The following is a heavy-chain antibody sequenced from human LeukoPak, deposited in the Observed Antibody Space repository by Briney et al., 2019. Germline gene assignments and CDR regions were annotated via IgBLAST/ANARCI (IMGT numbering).Heavy chain of an antibody. CDR3: ARDRWGQDFDY. Sequence: GGSLRLSCAASGFRFNTYTMNWVRQAPGKGLEWVSSISSSSSFIYYADSVRGRFSISRDSAKNSLHLQMNSLRAEDSAVYYCARDRWGQDFDYWGQGTLVTVSS. J-gene: IGHJ4*02. CDR1: GFRFNTYT. D-gene: IGHD3-16*01. CDR2: ISSSSSFI. V-gene: IGHV3-21*01.